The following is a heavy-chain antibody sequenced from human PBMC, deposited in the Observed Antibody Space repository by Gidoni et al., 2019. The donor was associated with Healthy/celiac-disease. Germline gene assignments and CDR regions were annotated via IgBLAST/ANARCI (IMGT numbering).Heavy chain of an antibody. V-gene: IGHV3-73*01. Sequence: EVQLVESGGGLVQPGGSLKLSCAASGFTFSGSAMHWVRQASGKGLEWVGRIRSKANSYATAYAASVKGRFTISRDDSKNTAYLQMNSLKTEDTAVYYCTISIAVAGDIYYYYYGMDVWGQGTTVTVSS. CDR1: GFTFSGSA. CDR2: IRSKANSYAT. D-gene: IGHD6-19*01. J-gene: IGHJ6*02. CDR3: TISIAVAGDIYYYYYGMDV.